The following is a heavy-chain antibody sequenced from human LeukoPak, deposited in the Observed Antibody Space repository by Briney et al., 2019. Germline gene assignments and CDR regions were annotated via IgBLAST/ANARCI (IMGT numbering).Heavy chain of an antibody. J-gene: IGHJ4*02. D-gene: IGHD6-19*01. Sequence: GGSLRLSCAASGFTFSSFWMSWVRQAPGKGLEWVANIKQDGSEKYYVDSVKGRFTISRDNAKNSLYLQMNSLRAEDTAVYYCARDGKQWLGHQVFDYWGQGTLVTVSS. CDR3: ARDGKQWLGHQVFDY. CDR1: GFTFSSFW. CDR2: IKQDGSEK. V-gene: IGHV3-7*01.